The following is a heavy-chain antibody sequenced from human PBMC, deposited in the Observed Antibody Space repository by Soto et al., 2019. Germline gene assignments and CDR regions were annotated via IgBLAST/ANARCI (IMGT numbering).Heavy chain of an antibody. CDR3: ARDLSGEVASTPYGFDP. CDR2: ISYDGSNK. D-gene: IGHD2-15*01. V-gene: IGHV3-30-3*01. Sequence: QVQLVESGGGVVQPGRSLRLSCAASGFTFSSYAMPWVRQAPGKGLEWVAVISYDGSNKYYADSVKGRFTISRDNSKNTLYLQMNSLRAEDTAVYYCARDLSGEVASTPYGFDPWGQGTLVTVSS. J-gene: IGHJ5*02. CDR1: GFTFSSYA.